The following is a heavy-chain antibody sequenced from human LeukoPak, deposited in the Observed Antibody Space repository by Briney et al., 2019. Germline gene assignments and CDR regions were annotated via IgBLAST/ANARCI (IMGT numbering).Heavy chain of an antibody. CDR2: ISKSSDRI. J-gene: IGHJ4*02. D-gene: IGHD2-2*01. CDR1: GFTFSSYS. Sequence: PPGGSLRLSCAASGFTFSSYSMNWVRQAPGKGREWVSYISKSSDRIYHADSVKGRFTISRDKAKNSLYLQMDSLRAEDTAVYYCARDLLNDEGSSYFFDQWGQGTLVTVSS. V-gene: IGHV3-48*01. CDR3: ARDLLNDEGSSYFFDQ.